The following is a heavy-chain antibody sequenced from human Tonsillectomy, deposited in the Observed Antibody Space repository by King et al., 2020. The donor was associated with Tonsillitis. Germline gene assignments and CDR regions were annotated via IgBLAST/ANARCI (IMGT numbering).Heavy chain of an antibody. CDR2: IVGISVTI. D-gene: IGHD3-22*01. Sequence: VQLVQSGGGLVQPGRSLRLSCAASGFTFDDYAMHWVRHAPGKGLEWVSGIVGISVTIGYADSVKGRFTISRDNAKNSLYLQMNSLRAEDTALYYCAKDANDSSGYFDYWGQGTLVTVSS. CDR3: AKDANDSSGYFDY. J-gene: IGHJ4*02. V-gene: IGHV3-9*01. CDR1: GFTFDDYA.